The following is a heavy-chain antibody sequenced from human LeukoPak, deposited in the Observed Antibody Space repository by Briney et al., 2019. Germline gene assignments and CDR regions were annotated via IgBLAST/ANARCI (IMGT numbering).Heavy chain of an antibody. D-gene: IGHD4-23*01. J-gene: IGHJ4*02. CDR3: ARAFHKVDYGGNPSNY. V-gene: IGHV3-21*01. Sequence: GGSLRLSCAASGFTFSSYAMSWVRQAPGKGLEWVSSISSSSSYIYYADSVKGRFTISRDNAKNSLYLQMNSLRAEDTAVYYCARAFHKVDYGGNPSNYWGQGTLVTVSS. CDR1: GFTFSSYA. CDR2: ISSSSSYI.